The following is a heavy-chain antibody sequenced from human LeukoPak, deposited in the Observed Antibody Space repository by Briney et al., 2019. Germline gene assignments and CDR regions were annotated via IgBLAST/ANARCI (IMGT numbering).Heavy chain of an antibody. V-gene: IGHV3-7*01. CDR1: GFTFSIYW. D-gene: IGHD6-19*01. CDR2: IKQDGSEK. CDR3: ARDRSGWSVLYYFDY. Sequence: AGSLTLSCAASGFTFSIYWMSWVSQAPGKGMEWVANIKQDGSEKYYVDSVKGRSTISRDNAKNSLYLQMNSLRAEDTAVYYCARDRSGWSVLYYFDYWGQGTLVTVSS. J-gene: IGHJ4*02.